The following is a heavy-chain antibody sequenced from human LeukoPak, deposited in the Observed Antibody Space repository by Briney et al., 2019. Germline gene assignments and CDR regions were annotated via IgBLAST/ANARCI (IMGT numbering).Heavy chain of an antibody. CDR1: GFTFSSYR. CDR2: INRDGSGT. Sequence: GGSLRPSCAASGFTFSSYRMHWVRQAPGKGLVWVSHINRDGSGTTYADSVKGRFTISRDNAKNTLYLQMNSLRAEDTAVYYCTYANVAKLDYWGQGTLVTVSS. V-gene: IGHV3-74*01. CDR3: TYANVAKLDY. D-gene: IGHD5-12*01. J-gene: IGHJ4*02.